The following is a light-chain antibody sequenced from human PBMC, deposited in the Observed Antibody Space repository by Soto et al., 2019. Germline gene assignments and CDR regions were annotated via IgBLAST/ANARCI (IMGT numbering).Light chain of an antibody. CDR1: YNL. CDR3: WAYAGNRLV. V-gene: IGLV2-23*02. Sequence: QSVLTQPASVSGSPGQSITISCTGTYNLVSWYQQHPGKAPKLMIFEVNKPPSGVSYRFSGSKSGDTASLTISALQAEDDADYVGWAYAGNRLVFGGGTKLTVL. CDR2: EVN. J-gene: IGLJ3*02.